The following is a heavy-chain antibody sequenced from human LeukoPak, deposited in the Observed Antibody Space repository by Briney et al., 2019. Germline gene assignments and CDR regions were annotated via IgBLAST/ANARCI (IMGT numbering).Heavy chain of an antibody. Sequence: SETLSLTCTVSGGSISITSYYWGWIRQPPGKGLEWIGSMYSSGSTYYNPSLKSRVTVSVDTSKNQFSLKLSSVTAADTAVYYCARGPPDCSSTSCYAFDAFDIWGQGTMVTVSS. CDR2: MYSSGST. V-gene: IGHV4-39*07. D-gene: IGHD2-2*01. J-gene: IGHJ3*02. CDR1: GGSISITSYY. CDR3: ARGPPDCSSTSCYAFDAFDI.